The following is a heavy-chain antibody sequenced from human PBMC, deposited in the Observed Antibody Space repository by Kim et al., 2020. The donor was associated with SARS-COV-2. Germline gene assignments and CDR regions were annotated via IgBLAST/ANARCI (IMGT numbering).Heavy chain of an antibody. CDR3: VRSRMGGAFDM. Sequence: IFHADSGDGRFTTSRDNAKNSLFLQINSLRDEDTALYYCVRSRMGGAFDMWSQGTMVTVSS. D-gene: IGHD3-16*01. V-gene: IGHV3-48*02. J-gene: IGHJ3*02. CDR2: I.